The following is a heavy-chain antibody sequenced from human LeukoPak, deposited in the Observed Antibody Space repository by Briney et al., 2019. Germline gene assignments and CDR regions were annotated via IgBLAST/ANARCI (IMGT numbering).Heavy chain of an antibody. Sequence: PGGSLRLSCAASGFTFSSYSMNWVRQAPGKGLEWVSSISSSSSYIYYADSVKGRFTISRDNAKNSLYLQMNSLRAEDTAVYYCAKDLTYYDSSVDYWSQGTLVTVSS. D-gene: IGHD3-22*01. J-gene: IGHJ4*02. V-gene: IGHV3-21*01. CDR3: AKDLTYYDSSVDY. CDR2: ISSSSSYI. CDR1: GFTFSSYS.